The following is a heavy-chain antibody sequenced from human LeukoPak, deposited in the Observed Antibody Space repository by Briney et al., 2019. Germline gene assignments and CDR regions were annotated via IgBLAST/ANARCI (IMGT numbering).Heavy chain of an antibody. CDR1: GGSISSSSYY. J-gene: IGHJ4*02. Sequence: KPSETLSPTCTVSGGSISSSSYYWGWIRQPPGKGLEWIGSIYYSGSTYYNPSLKSRVTISVDTSKNQFSLKLSSVTAADTAVYYCARLGNYGDYVGRRFDYWGQGTLVTVSS. V-gene: IGHV4-39*01. CDR2: IYYSGST. D-gene: IGHD4-17*01. CDR3: ARLGNYGDYVGRRFDY.